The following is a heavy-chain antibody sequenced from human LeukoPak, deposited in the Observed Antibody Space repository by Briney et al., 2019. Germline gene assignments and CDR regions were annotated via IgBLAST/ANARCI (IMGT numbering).Heavy chain of an antibody. Sequence: PSETLSLTCTVSGGSISSSSYYWGWIRQPPGKGLEWIGSIYYSGSTYYNPSLKSRVTISVDTSKNQFSLKLSSVTAADTAVYYCATPAEYSGYVYWGQGTLVTVSS. V-gene: IGHV4-39*01. D-gene: IGHD5-12*01. CDR1: GGSISSSSYY. CDR2: IYYSGST. J-gene: IGHJ4*02. CDR3: ATPAEYSGYVY.